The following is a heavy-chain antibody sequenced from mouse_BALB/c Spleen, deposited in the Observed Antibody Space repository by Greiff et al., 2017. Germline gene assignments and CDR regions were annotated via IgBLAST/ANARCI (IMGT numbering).Heavy chain of an antibody. CDR3: ASGGFAY. J-gene: IGHJ3*01. Sequence: QVQLQQSGPELVKPGASVKISCKASGYTFTSYDINWVKQRPGQGLEWIGRIYPGDGSTKYNEKFKGKATLTADKSSSTAYMQLSSLTSENSAVYFCASGGFAYWGQGTLVTVSA. CDR2: IYPGDGST. V-gene: IGHV1S56*01. CDR1: GYTFTSYD.